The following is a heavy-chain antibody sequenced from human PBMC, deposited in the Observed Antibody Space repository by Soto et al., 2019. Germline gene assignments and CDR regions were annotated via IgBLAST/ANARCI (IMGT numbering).Heavy chain of an antibody. CDR1: GFTFNSHT. Sequence: EVQLVESGGGLVQPGGSLRLSCAASGFTFNSHTMNWVRQAPGKGLEWLSYISDSSSTIYYADSVKGRFTISRDNPKNSLYLQMNSLRAEDTAVYYCTRELAYWGQGTLVTVSA. CDR3: TRELAY. V-gene: IGHV3-48*04. CDR2: ISDSSSTI. J-gene: IGHJ4*02.